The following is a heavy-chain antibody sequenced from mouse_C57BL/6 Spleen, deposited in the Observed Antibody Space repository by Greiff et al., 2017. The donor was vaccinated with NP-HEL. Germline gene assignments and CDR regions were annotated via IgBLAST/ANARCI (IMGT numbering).Heavy chain of an antibody. CDR2: INPNNGGT. CDR1: GYTFTDYY. Sequence: VQLKESGPELVKPGASVKISCKASGYTFTDYYMNWVKQSHGKSLEWIGDINPNNGGTSYNQKFKGKATLTVDKSSSTAYMELRSLTSEDSAVYHCAGEAGAYAMDYWGQGTSVTVSS. V-gene: IGHV1-26*01. CDR3: AGEAGAYAMDY. J-gene: IGHJ4*01. D-gene: IGHD3-2*02.